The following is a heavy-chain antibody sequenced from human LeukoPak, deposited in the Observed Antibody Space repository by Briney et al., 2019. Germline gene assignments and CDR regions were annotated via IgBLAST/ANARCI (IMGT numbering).Heavy chain of an antibody. D-gene: IGHD3-16*01. CDR3: ARELRVGFGELIGAFDL. Sequence: GGSLRLSCEASEFTLNTIPMTWVRQAPGKGLEWVSYICRTDNRVYYADSVKGRFTISRDTGKNSIYLHLTSLRADDTAIYYCARELRVGFGELIGAFDLWGQGTVVTVSP. V-gene: IGHV3-48*03. CDR1: EFTLNTIP. CDR2: ICRTDNRV. J-gene: IGHJ3*01.